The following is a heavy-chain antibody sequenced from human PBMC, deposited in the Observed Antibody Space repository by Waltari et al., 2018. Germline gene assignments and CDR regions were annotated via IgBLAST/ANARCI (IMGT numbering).Heavy chain of an antibody. D-gene: IGHD1-7*01. CDR2: INHSGST. CDR1: GGSFSGYY. V-gene: IGHV4-34*01. CDR3: ARRSGGWNYNWYFDL. Sequence: QVQLQQWGAGLLKPSETLSLTCAVYGGSFSGYYWSWIRQPPGKGLEWIGEINHSGSTNSNPSLKSRVTISVDTSKNQFSLKLSSVTAADTAVYYCARRSGGWNYNWYFDLWGRGTLVTVSS. J-gene: IGHJ2*01.